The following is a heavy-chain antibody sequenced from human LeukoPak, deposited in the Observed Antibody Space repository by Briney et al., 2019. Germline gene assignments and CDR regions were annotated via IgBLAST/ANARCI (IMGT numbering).Heavy chain of an antibody. CDR1: GYTFTSYG. V-gene: IGHV1-18*01. D-gene: IGHD2-2*02. CDR2: ISAYNGNT. Sequence: ASVKVSCKASGYTFTSYGISWVRQAPGQGLEWMGWISAYNGNTNYAQKLQGRVTMTTDTSTSTAYMELRSLRSDDTAVYYCARGDPVYCSSTSCYKRLNYYYYYMDVWGEGTTVTVSS. CDR3: ARGDPVYCSSTSCYKRLNYYYYYMDV. J-gene: IGHJ6*03.